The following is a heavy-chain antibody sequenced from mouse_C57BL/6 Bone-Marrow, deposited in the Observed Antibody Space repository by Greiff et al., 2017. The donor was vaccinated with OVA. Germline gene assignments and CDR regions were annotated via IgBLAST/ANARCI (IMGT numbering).Heavy chain of an antibody. CDR2: IWSGGST. CDR3: ARRRVLGQAWFAY. V-gene: IGHV2-2*01. D-gene: IGHD3-3*01. CDR1: GFSLTSYG. J-gene: IGHJ3*01. Sequence: QVHVKQSGPGLVQPSQSLSITCTVSGFSLTSYGVHWVRQSPGKGLEWLGVIWSGGSTDYNAAFISRLSISKDNSKSQVFFKMNSLQADDTAIYYCARRRVLGQAWFAYWGQGTLVTVSA.